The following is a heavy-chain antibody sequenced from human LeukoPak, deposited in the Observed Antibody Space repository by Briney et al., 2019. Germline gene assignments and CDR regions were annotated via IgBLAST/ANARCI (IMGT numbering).Heavy chain of an antibody. CDR3: AKQFPSYYDSSGYSYYFDY. CDR2: ISGSGGST. V-gene: IGHV3-23*01. CDR1: GFTFSSYA. Sequence: GGSLRLSRAASGFTFSSYAMSWVRQAPGKGLEWVSAISGSGGSTYYADSVKGRFTISRDNSKNTLYLQMNSLRAEDTAVYYCAKQFPSYYDSSGYSYYFDYWGQGTLVTVSS. J-gene: IGHJ4*02. D-gene: IGHD3-22*01.